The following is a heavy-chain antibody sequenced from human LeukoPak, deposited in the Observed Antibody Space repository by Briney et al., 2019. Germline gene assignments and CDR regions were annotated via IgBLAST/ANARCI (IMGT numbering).Heavy chain of an antibody. V-gene: IGHV3-74*01. CDR3: ARDYDRYYMDV. CDR2: INSEGSST. Sequence: GGSLRLSCATSGFTFSSYWMHWVRQAPGKGLAWVSRINSEGSSTSYADSVKGRFTISRDNAKNTLYLQMNSLRAEDTAVYYCARDYDRYYMDVWGKGTTVTVSS. CDR1: GFTFSSYW. D-gene: IGHD3-3*01. J-gene: IGHJ6*03.